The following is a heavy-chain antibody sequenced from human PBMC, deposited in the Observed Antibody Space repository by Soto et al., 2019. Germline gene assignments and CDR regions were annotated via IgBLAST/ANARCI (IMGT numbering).Heavy chain of an antibody. D-gene: IGHD2-2*01. Sequence: PSETLSLTCTVSGGSISSGDYYWSWIRQPPGKGLEWIGEINHSGSTNYNPALKSRVTISVDTSKNQFSLKLSSVTAADTAVYYCARGSRRGYCSSTSCYCRDAESYGM. CDR2: INHSGST. CDR3: ARGSRRGYCSSTSCYCRDAESYGM. V-gene: IGHV4-39*07. CDR1: GGSISSGDYY. J-gene: IGHJ6*01.